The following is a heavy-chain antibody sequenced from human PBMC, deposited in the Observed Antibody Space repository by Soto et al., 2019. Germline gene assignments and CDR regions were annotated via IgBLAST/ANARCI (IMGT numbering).Heavy chain of an antibody. D-gene: IGHD2-21*01. CDR1: GFTVSSNY. CDR3: ARDGECVWVHAFDI. J-gene: IGHJ3*02. Sequence: GGSLRLSCAASGFTVSSNYMSWVRQAPGKGLEWVSVIYSGGSTYYADSVKGRFTIPRDNSKNTLSLQMNSLRAEATAVHYCARDGECVWVHAFDIWGQGTMATV. V-gene: IGHV3-53*01. CDR2: IYSGGST.